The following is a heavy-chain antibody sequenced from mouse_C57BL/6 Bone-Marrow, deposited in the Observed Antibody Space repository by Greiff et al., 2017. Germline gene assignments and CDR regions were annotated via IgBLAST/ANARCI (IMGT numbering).Heavy chain of an antibody. Sequence: QVQLQQPGAELVMPGASVKLSCKASGYTFTSYWMHWVKQRPGQGLEWIGEIDPSDSYTNYNQKFKGKSTLTVDKSSSTAYMQLSSLTSEDSAVYYCAREIYYYGSSPPWFAYGGQGTLVTVSA. D-gene: IGHD1-1*01. CDR1: GYTFTSYW. CDR3: AREIYYYGSSPPWFAY. CDR2: IDPSDSYT. V-gene: IGHV1-69*01. J-gene: IGHJ3*01.